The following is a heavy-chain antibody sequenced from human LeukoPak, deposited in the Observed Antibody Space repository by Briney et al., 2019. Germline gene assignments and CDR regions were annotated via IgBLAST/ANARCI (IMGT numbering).Heavy chain of an antibody. J-gene: IGHJ6*02. CDR1: GGTFSSYA. Sequence: SVKVSCKASGGTFSSYAISWVRQAPGQGLEWMGGIIPIFGTANYAQKFQGRVTITADESTSTAYMELRSLGSEDTAVYYCARDGLDRRNSYYYGMDVWGQGTTVTVSS. CDR2: IIPIFGTA. V-gene: IGHV1-69*13. D-gene: IGHD3/OR15-3a*01. CDR3: ARDGLDRRNSYYYGMDV.